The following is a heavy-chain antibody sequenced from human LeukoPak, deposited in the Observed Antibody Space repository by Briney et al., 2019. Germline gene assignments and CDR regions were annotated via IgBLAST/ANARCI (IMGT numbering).Heavy chain of an antibody. CDR2: FDPEDGET. J-gene: IGHJ5*02. Sequence: GASVKVSRKVSGYTLTELSMHWVRQAPGKGMEWMGGFDPEDGETIYAQKFQGRVTMTEDTSTDTAYMELSSLRSEDTAVYYCATAKVGATTSFRFDPWGQGTLVTVSS. D-gene: IGHD1-26*01. V-gene: IGHV1-24*01. CDR3: ATAKVGATTSFRFDP. CDR1: GYTLTELS.